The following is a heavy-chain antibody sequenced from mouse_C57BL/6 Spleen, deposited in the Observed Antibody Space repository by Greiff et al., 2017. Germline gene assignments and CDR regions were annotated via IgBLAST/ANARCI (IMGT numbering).Heavy chain of an antibody. CDR1: GYAFSSSW. J-gene: IGHJ2*01. D-gene: IGHD1-1*01. Sequence: VKLMESGPELVKPGASVKISCKASGYAFSSSWMNWVKQRPGKGLEWIGRIYPGDGDTNYNGKFKGKATLTADKSSSTAYMQLSSLTSEDSAVYFCARLRFYYGSSYDYFDYWGQGTTLTVSS. V-gene: IGHV1-82*01. CDR2: IYPGDGDT. CDR3: ARLRFYYGSSYDYFDY.